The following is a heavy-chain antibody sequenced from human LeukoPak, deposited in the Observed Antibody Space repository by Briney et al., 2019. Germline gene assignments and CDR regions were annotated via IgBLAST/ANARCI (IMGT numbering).Heavy chain of an antibody. D-gene: IGHD3-22*01. V-gene: IGHV4-59*01. CDR1: GGSISSYY. CDR3: ARVSYYYDSSGYHYYFDY. CDR2: IYYSGNA. Sequence: PSETLSLTCTVSGGSISSYYWSWIRQPPGKGLEWIGYIYYSGNANYNPSLKSRVTISVDTSKNQFSLKLSSVTAADTAVYYCARVSYYYDSSGYHYYFDYWGQGTLVTVSS. J-gene: IGHJ4*02.